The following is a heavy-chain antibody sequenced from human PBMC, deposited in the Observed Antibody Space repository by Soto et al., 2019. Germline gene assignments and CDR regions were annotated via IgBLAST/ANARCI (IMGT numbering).Heavy chain of an antibody. CDR3: AMSPPVIGANWFDP. J-gene: IGHJ5*02. CDR1: GDSVSSDSAA. D-gene: IGHD1-26*01. Sequence: PSQTLSLTCAISGDSVSSDSAAWNWIRQSPSRGLEWLGRTYYRSKWYNDYALSVKSRITINPDTSTNQFSLQLKSVTPEDTAVYYCAMSPPVIGANWFDPWGQGTLVTVAS. V-gene: IGHV6-1*01. CDR2: TYYRSKWYN.